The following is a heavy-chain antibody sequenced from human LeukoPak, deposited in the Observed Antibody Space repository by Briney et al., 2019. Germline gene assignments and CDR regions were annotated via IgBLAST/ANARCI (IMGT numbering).Heavy chain of an antibody. V-gene: IGHV5-51*01. D-gene: IGHD5-18*01. CDR1: GSSFTSYY. CDR3: ATGYSGGDVFDI. Sequence: GESLKISCKGSGSSFTSYYIVWVRQMPGKGLEWMAIIYPGDSDTIHSPTFQGQVTISADKSTSTAYLQWSSLKASDTAMYYCATGYSGGDVFDIWGQGTMVTVSS. J-gene: IGHJ3*02. CDR2: IYPGDSDT.